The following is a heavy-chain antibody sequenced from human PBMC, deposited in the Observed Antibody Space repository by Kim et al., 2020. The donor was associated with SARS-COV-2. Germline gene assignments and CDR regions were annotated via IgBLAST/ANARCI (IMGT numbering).Heavy chain of an antibody. Sequence: THYAGSVMGRFTISRDSSRNTVCLQMNSLRADDTAVYYCARGGLTSGFDYWGQGTLVTVSS. CDR2: T. V-gene: IGHV3-53*01. J-gene: IGHJ4*02. CDR3: ARGGLTSGFDY. D-gene: IGHD3-3*01.